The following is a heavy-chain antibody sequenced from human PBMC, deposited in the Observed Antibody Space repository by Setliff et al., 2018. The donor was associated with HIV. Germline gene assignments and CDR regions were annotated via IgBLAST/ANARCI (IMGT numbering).Heavy chain of an antibody. D-gene: IGHD5-12*01. CDR3: ARALGGGYGHAFDV. CDR2: IYNSGST. CDR1: GGSISTHY. Sequence: SETLSLTCTVSGGSISTHYWNWIRQPPGKGLEWVGNIYNSGSTKYNPSLKSRVTLSVDTSKNQFSLKLSSVTAADTAVYYCARALGGGYGHAFDVWGQGTMVTRLL. V-gene: IGHV4-59*11. J-gene: IGHJ3*01.